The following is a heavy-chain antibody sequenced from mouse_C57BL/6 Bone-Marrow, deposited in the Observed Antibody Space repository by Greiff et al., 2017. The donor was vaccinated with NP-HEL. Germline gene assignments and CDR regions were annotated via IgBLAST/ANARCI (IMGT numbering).Heavy chain of an antibody. CDR2: INPSSGYT. D-gene: IGHD2-4*01. CDR3: ASPCYDYDDWFAD. J-gene: IGHJ3*01. CDR1: GYTFTSYT. V-gene: IGHV1-4*01. Sequence: QVQLQQSGAELARPGASVKMSCKASGYTFTSYTMHWVKQRPGQGLEWIGYINPSSGYTKYNQKFKDKATLTADKSSSTAYMQLSSLTSEDSAVEYCASPCYDYDDWFADWGQGTLVTVSA.